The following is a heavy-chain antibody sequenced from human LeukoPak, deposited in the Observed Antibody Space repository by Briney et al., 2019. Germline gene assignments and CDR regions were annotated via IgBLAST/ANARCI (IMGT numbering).Heavy chain of an antibody. V-gene: IGHV3-9*01. CDR2: ISWNSGSI. CDR3: AKVSGSGSYYKTAEFDY. J-gene: IGHJ4*02. D-gene: IGHD3-10*01. CDR1: GFMFDDYA. Sequence: GGSLRLSCAASGFMFDDYAMHWVRQAPGKGLEWVSGISWNSGSIGYADSVKGRFTISRDNAKNSLYLQMNSLRAEDTALYYCAKVSGSGSYYKTAEFDYWGQGTLVTVSS.